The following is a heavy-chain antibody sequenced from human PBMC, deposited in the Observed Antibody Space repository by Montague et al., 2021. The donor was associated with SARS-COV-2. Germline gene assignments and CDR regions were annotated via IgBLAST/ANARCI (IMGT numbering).Heavy chain of an antibody. D-gene: IGHD3-10*01. CDR3: ASSYYYGSGTYVYNYYMDV. CDR2: ISYSGRT. Sequence: SATLSLTCTVSGGSVSSSPYYWGWIRRPPGRGLEWVGSISYSGRTYFSPSLKSRLTISVDSSENQFSLRLSSVTAADTAVYYCASSYYYGSGTYVYNYYMDVGGKGTTVTVPS. J-gene: IGHJ6*03. V-gene: IGHV4-39*01. CDR1: GGSVSSSPYY.